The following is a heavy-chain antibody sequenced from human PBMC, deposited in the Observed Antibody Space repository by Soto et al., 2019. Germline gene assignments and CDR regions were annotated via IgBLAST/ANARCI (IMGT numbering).Heavy chain of an antibody. Sequence: AHLEQSEAEVKKPGESLKISCKGFGYDFSTHWFGWVRQMSGKGLEWVGIMYPGDSDTRINPSFKGRVTLSVDTSVSTAFLSLDTVQASDTATYYCARLPRDCNFTSCYFADSWGQGTQVTVSS. D-gene: IGHD2-21*01. CDR1: GYDFSTHW. CDR2: MYPGDSDT. CDR3: ARLPRDCNFTSCYFADS. J-gene: IGHJ4*02. V-gene: IGHV5-51*01.